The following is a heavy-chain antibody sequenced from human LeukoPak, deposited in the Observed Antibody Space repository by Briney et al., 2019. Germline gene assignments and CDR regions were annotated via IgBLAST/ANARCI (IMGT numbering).Heavy chain of an antibody. CDR3: AREYDGDYV. CDR2: VYYSGNT. V-gene: IGHV4-39*02. D-gene: IGHD4-17*01. CDR1: GGSISSGGYY. J-gene: IGHJ4*02. Sequence: SETLSLTCTVSGGSISSGGYYWSWIRQPPGKGLEWIGSVYYSGNTNYNPSLKSRVTISIDTSKNQFSLKLSSVTAADTAVYYCAREYDGDYVWGQGTLVTVSS.